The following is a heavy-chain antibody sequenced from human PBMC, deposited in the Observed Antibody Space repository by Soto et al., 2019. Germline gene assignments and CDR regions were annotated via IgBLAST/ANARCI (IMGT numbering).Heavy chain of an antibody. CDR3: ASPYSSSWDYYYYGMDV. V-gene: IGHV3-30-3*01. CDR2: ISYDGSNK. CDR1: GFTFSSYA. Sequence: GGSLRLSCAASGFTFSSYAMHWVRQAPGKGLEWVAVISYDGSNKYYADSVKGRFTISRDNSKNTLYLQMNSLRAEDTAVYYCASPYSSSWDYYYYGMDVWGQGTTVTVSS. J-gene: IGHJ6*02. D-gene: IGHD6-13*01.